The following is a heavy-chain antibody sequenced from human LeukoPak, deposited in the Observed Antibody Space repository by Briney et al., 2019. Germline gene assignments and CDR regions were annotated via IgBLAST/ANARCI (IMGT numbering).Heavy chain of an antibody. Sequence: SETLSLTCTVSGDSISSNYWWTWVRQPPGKGLEWTGEIFHTGSTNYNPSLKSRVTISVDKSTNLFSLNLTSVSAADTAVYYCARDVFPYYGLLPGPNEAFDIWGQGTRVTVSS. CDR2: IFHTGST. D-gene: IGHD3-9*01. J-gene: IGHJ3*02. V-gene: IGHV4-4*02. CDR3: ARDVFPYYGLLPGPNEAFDI. CDR1: GDSISSNYW.